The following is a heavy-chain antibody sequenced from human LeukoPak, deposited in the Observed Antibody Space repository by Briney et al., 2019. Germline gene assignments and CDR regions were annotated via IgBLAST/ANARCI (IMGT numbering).Heavy chain of an antibody. Sequence: ASVTVSCTASGYTFTSYDINWVRQATGQGLEWMGWMNPNSGNTGYAQKFQGRVTMTRNTSISTAYMELSSLRSEDTAVYYCTRDHHLNYYDSSGYLDYWGQGTLVTVSS. J-gene: IGHJ4*02. CDR1: GYTFTSYD. D-gene: IGHD3-22*01. CDR3: TRDHHLNYYDSSGYLDY. V-gene: IGHV1-8*01. CDR2: MNPNSGNT.